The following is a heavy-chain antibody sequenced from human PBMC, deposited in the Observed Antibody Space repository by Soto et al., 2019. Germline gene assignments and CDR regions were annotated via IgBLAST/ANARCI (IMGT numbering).Heavy chain of an antibody. CDR2: LSGSSSTT. V-gene: IGHV3-23*01. D-gene: IGHD1-7*01. Sequence: GGSLRLSCATSGLTFSNYAMSWVRQAPGGGLEWVSSLSGSSSTTYYADSVKGRFTISRDRSKNTLYLQMSSLRAEDTALYYCAKNQERELPRVIDFWGQGTLVTVSS. J-gene: IGHJ4*02. CDR3: AKNQERELPRVIDF. CDR1: GLTFSNYA.